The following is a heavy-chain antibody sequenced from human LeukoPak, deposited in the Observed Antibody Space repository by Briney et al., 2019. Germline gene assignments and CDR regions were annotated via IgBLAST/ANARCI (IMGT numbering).Heavy chain of an antibody. CDR2: INPNSGGT. V-gene: IGHV1-2*02. Sequence: GASVKVSCKASGYTFTSYGISWVRQAPGQGLEWMGWINPNSGGTNYAQKFQGRVTMTRDTSISTAYMELSRLRSDDTAVYYCARGLKYYDFWSGYWALDYYYYYMDVWGKGTTVTVSS. CDR1: GYTFTSYG. CDR3: ARGLKYYDFWSGYWALDYYYYYMDV. J-gene: IGHJ6*03. D-gene: IGHD3-3*01.